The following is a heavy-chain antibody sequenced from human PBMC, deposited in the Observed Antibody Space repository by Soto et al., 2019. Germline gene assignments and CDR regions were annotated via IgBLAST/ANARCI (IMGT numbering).Heavy chain of an antibody. CDR2: INYSGST. CDR3: ARHIDYVTGDS. J-gene: IGHJ4*02. V-gene: IGHV4-39*01. D-gene: IGHD4-17*01. Sequence: PSETLSLTCTVSGGSISSSRYYWGWIRQPPGKGLEWIGNINYSGSTYYNPSLKSRATISIDTSKNQFSLKLSSLTAADTAVFYCARHIDYVTGDSWGQGTLVTVSS. CDR1: GGSISSSRYY.